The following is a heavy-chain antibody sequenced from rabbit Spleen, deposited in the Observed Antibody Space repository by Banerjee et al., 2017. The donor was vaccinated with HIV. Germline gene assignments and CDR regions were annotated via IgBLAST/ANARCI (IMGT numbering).Heavy chain of an antibody. D-gene: IGHD2-1*01. Sequence: QEQLVESGGGLVQPEGSLTLPCTASGFSFSNNYWTYWICWVRQAPGKGLEWIGCIYAGTDATYNASWAKGRFTISKTSSTTVTLQMTTLTDADTATYFCARGLGGGDGFHLWGPGTLVTVS. J-gene: IGHJ4*01. V-gene: IGHV1S45*01. CDR1: GFSFSNNYW. CDR3: ARGLGGGDGFHL. CDR2: IYAGTDAT.